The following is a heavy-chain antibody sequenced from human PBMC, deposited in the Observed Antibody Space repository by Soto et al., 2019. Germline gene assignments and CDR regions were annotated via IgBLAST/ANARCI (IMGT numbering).Heavy chain of an antibody. CDR2: INGDGSST. Sequence: EVQLVESGGGLVQPGGSLRLSCAAAGFAFDSHWMHWVRQAPGKGLVWVSRINGDGSSTFYADSVKGRFTISRDNARNTVYLQMNSLRAEDTAVYYCARGIQWRYGMDVWGKGTTVTVSS. CDR3: ARGIQWRYGMDV. CDR1: GFAFDSHW. J-gene: IGHJ6*04. V-gene: IGHV3-74*01. D-gene: IGHD5-12*01.